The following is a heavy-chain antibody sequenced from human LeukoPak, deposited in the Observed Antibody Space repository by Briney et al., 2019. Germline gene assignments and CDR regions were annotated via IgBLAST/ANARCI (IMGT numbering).Heavy chain of an antibody. CDR3: AKDLNDSSGYYYRGAFDI. CDR1: GFTFDDYA. D-gene: IGHD3-22*01. J-gene: IGHJ3*02. V-gene: IGHV3-9*01. CDR2: ISWNSGSI. Sequence: GRSLRLSCAASGFTFDDYAMHWVRQAPGKGLEGVSGISWNSGSIGYADSVKGRFTISRDNAKNSLYLQMNSLRAEDTALYYCAKDLNDSSGYYYRGAFDIWGQGTMVTVSS.